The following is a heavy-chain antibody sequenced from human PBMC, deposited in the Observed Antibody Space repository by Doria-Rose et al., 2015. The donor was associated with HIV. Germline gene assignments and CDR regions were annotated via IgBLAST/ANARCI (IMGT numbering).Heavy chain of an antibody. D-gene: IGHD6-13*01. Sequence: QESGPVLVKPTETLTLTCTVSGVSLSSPGMGVSWIRQPPGKALEWLANMFSDDERSYKTSLKSRLTISRGTSKRQVVLTMTDMDPVDTATYYCARIKSSRWYHKYYFDFWGQGTLVIVSA. CDR3: ARIKSSRWYHKYYFDF. V-gene: IGHV2-26*01. CDR2: MFSDDER. CDR1: GVSLSSPGMG. J-gene: IGHJ4*02.